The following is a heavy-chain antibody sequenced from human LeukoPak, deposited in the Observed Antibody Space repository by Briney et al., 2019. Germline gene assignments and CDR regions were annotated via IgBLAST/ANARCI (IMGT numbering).Heavy chain of an antibody. Sequence: SETLSLTCTVSGGSISSSSYYWGWIRQPPGKGPEWIGSIYYSGSTYYNPSLKSRVTISVDTSKNQFSLKLSSVTAADTAVYYCARRYYDILTGYYYYFDYWGQGALVTVSS. CDR3: ARRYYDILTGYYYYFDY. CDR1: GGSISSSSYY. V-gene: IGHV4-39*01. J-gene: IGHJ4*02. D-gene: IGHD3-9*01. CDR2: IYYSGST.